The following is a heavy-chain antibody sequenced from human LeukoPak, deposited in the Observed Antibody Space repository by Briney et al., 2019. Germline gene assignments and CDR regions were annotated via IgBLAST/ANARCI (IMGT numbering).Heavy chain of an antibody. Sequence: GEALKISCKGSGYSFTSYWIGWVRQMPGKGVEWMGIIYPGDSDTRYGPSFQGQVTISADKSISTAYLQWSSLKASDTAMYYCAQGQWLVPGAFDIWGQGTMVTVSS. V-gene: IGHV5-51*01. CDR3: AQGQWLVPGAFDI. CDR1: GYSFTSYW. CDR2: IYPGDSDT. J-gene: IGHJ3*02. D-gene: IGHD6-19*01.